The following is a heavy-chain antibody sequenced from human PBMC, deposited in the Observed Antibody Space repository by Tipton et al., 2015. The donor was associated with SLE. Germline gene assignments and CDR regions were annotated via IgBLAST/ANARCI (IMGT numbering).Heavy chain of an antibody. D-gene: IGHD3-16*01. Sequence: TLSLTCAVYGGSFSVFYWSWIRQPPGKGLAWIGEINHSGSTNYNPSLKSRVTISVDKSKNQFSLKLSSVTAADTAVYYCARGGGFDHWGQGTLVTVSS. CDR3: ARGGGFDH. J-gene: IGHJ5*02. CDR1: GGSFSVFY. V-gene: IGHV4-34*01. CDR2: INHSGST.